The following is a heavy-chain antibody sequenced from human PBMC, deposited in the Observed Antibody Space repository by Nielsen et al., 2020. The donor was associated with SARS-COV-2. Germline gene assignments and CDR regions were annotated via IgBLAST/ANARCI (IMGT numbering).Heavy chain of an antibody. CDR3: AREGIDWYYFDY. V-gene: IGHV3-74*01. Sequence: GESLKISCAASGFTFSRYHMHWVRQAPGKGLVWVSRVTSDGKSTTYADSVKGRFTISRDNAKNSLYLEVSSLRVEDTAVYYCAREGIDWYYFDYWGQGALVTVSS. CDR1: GFTFSRYH. J-gene: IGHJ4*02. CDR2: VTSDGKST. D-gene: IGHD3-9*01.